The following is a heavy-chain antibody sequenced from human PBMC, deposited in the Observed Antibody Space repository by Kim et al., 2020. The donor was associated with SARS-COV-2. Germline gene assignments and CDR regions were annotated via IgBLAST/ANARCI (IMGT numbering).Heavy chain of an antibody. CDR3: ARGYSSGWYDAFDI. D-gene: IGHD6-19*01. V-gene: IGHV1-46*01. J-gene: IGHJ3*02. Sequence: AQKFQGRVTMTRDTSTSIVYMELSSLRSEDTAVYYCARGYSSGWYDAFDIWGQGTMVTVSS.